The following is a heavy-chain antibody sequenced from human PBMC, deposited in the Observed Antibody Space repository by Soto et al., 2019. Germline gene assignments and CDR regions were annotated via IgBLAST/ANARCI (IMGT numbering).Heavy chain of an antibody. D-gene: IGHD5-12*01. CDR3: ARDLGDGYKFAFDI. CDR1: GFTLSSYS. J-gene: IGHJ3*02. CDR2: ISSSSSYI. Sequence: GGSLRFACAASGFTLSSYSKNGVRRALGKGLEWVSSISSSSSYIYYADSVKGRFTISRDNAKNSLYLQMNSLRAEDTAVYYCARDLGDGYKFAFDIWGQGTMVTVSS. V-gene: IGHV3-21*01.